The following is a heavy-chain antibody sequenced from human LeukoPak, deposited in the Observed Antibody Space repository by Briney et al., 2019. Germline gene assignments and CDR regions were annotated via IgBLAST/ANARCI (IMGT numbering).Heavy chain of an antibody. J-gene: IGHJ3*02. CDR1: GASTIAYY. CDR3: ARYSSGWRSFDI. V-gene: IGHV4-59*01. CDR2: IYYSGST. D-gene: IGHD6-19*01. Sequence: SETLSLTCSVSGASTIAYYWSWIRQPPGKGLEWIGYIYYSGSTNYNPSLKSRVTISVDTSKNQFSLNLSSVTAADTAVYYCARYSSGWRSFDIWGQGTMVTVSS.